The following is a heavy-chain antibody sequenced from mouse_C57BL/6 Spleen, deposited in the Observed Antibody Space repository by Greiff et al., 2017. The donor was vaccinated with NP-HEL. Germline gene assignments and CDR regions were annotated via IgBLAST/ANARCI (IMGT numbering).Heavy chain of an antibody. CDR3: ASYDYSYYFDY. CDR2: ISYDGSN. Sequence: VQLKQSGPGLVKPSQSLSLTCSVTGYSITSGYYWNWIRQFPGNKLEWMGYISYDGSNNYNPSLKNRISITRDTSKNQFFLKLNSVTTEDTATYYCASYDYSYYFDYWGQGTTLTVSS. J-gene: IGHJ2*01. D-gene: IGHD2-4*01. V-gene: IGHV3-6*01. CDR1: GYSITSGYY.